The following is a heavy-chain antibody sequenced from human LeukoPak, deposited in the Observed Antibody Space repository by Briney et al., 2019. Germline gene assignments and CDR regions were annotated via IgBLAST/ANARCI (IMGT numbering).Heavy chain of an antibody. D-gene: IGHD1-1*01. V-gene: IGHV3-7*01. CDR2: IKDDGSQK. J-gene: IGHJ5*02. CDR3: ASGFYNSCDP. CDR1: GFTFDDYG. Sequence: GGSLRLSCAASGFTFDDYGMNWVRQAPGKGLEWVASIKDDGSQKYYVASVKGRFAISRDNAKNTLYLQMSSLRAEDTALYYCASGFYNSCDPWGQGTLVTVSS.